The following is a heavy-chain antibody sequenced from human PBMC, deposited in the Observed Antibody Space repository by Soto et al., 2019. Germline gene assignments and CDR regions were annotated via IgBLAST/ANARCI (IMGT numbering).Heavy chain of an antibody. CDR1: GFTFSSYS. V-gene: IGHV3-21*01. CDR2: ISSSSSYI. Sequence: EVQLLESGGGLVQPGGSLRLSCAASGFTFSSYSMNWVRQAPGKGLEWVSSISSSSSYIYYADSVKGRFTISRDNAKNSLYLQMNSLRAEDTAVYYCARDLGIVGATPWDYWGQGTLVTVSS. CDR3: ARDLGIVGATPWDY. D-gene: IGHD1-26*01. J-gene: IGHJ4*02.